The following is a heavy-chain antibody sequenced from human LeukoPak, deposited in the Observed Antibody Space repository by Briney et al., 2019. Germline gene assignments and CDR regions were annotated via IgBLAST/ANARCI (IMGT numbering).Heavy chain of an antibody. CDR1: GFTFSDYY. D-gene: IGHD2-2*01. Sequence: GGSLRLSCAASGFTFSDYYMSWIRQAPGKGLEWVSAISGSGGSTYYADSVKGRFTISRDNSKNTLYLQMNSLRAEDTAVYYCAILIVVVPAAADAFDIWGQGTMVTVSS. CDR2: ISGSGGST. J-gene: IGHJ3*02. V-gene: IGHV3-23*01. CDR3: AILIVVVPAAADAFDI.